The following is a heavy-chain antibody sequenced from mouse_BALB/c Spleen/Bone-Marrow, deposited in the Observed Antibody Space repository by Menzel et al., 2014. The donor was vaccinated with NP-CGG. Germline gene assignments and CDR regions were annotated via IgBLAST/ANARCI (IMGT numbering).Heavy chain of an antibody. Sequence: VQLQQSGAELVKPGASVKLSCTASGFNINDTYMHWVKQRPEQGLEWIGRIDPANGNTKYDPKFQGKATITADTSYNTAYLQLSSLTSEDTAVYYCASYRYAWYFDVWGAVTTVTVSS. CDR1: GFNINDTY. J-gene: IGHJ1*01. D-gene: IGHD2-14*01. CDR3: ASYRYAWYFDV. V-gene: IGHV14-3*02. CDR2: IDPANGNT.